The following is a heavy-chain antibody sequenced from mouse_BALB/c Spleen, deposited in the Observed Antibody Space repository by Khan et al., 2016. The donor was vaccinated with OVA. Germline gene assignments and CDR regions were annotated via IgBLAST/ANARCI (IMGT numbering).Heavy chain of an antibody. D-gene: IGHD4-1*01. J-gene: IGHJ2*01. Sequence: VQLKESGPELVKPGTSVKMSCKASGYRFTSYIIHWVKQRPGQGLEWIGYINPYHGATKYNEKFKGKATLTSDKSSNTAYMELSSLTSEDSAVYYCARGNWQSYYFDYWGQGTTLTVSS. CDR2: INPYHGAT. V-gene: IGHV1S136*01. CDR1: GYRFTSYI. CDR3: ARGNWQSYYFDY.